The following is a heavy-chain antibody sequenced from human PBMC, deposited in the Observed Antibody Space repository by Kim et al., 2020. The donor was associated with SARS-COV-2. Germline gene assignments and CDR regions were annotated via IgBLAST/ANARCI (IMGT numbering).Heavy chain of an antibody. CDR3: AREASVVVVAATEGWFDP. Sequence: GGSLRLSCAASGFTFSSYAMHWVRQAPGKGLEWVAVISYDGSNKYYADSVKGRFTISRDNSKNTLYLQMNSLRAEDTAVYYCAREASVVVVAATEGWFDP. D-gene: IGHD2-15*01. CDR2: ISYDGSNK. V-gene: IGHV3-30*04. J-gene: IGHJ5*02. CDR1: GFTFSSYA.